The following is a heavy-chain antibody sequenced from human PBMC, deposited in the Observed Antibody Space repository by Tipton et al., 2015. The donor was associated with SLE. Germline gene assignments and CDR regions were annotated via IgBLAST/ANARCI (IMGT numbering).Heavy chain of an antibody. CDR3: ARLSSSWLY. D-gene: IGHD6-13*01. Sequence: QSGAEVKKPGESLKISCKASGYIFTTYWIGWVRQVSGKGLQYMGIIYPGDSDTTYSPSFQGQVTISADQSINTAYLQWDSLKASDTAIYYCARLSSSWLYWGQGTPVTVSS. J-gene: IGHJ4*02. CDR2: IYPGDSDT. CDR1: GYIFTTYW. V-gene: IGHV5-51*03.